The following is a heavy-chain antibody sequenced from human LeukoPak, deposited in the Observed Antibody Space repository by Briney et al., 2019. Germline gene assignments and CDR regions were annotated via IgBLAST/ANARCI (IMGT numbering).Heavy chain of an antibody. J-gene: IGHJ4*02. CDR1: GYTFTGYY. V-gene: IGHV1-2*02. Sequence: GASVKVSCKASGYTFTGYYMHWVRQAPGQGLEWMGWINPNSGGTNYAQKFQGRVTMTRATSISTACMELSRLRSDDTAVYYCAKGYSYGYDLVDYWGQGTLVTVSS. CDR3: AKGYSYGYDLVDY. CDR2: INPNSGGT. D-gene: IGHD5-18*01.